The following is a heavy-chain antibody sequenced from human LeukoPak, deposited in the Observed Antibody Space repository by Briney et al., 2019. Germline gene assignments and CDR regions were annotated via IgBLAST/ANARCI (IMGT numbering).Heavy chain of an antibody. CDR2: ISGGGGST. D-gene: IGHD3-3*01. V-gene: IGHV3-23*01. CDR1: GFTFSSYA. Sequence: GGSLRLSCAASGFTFSSYAMSWVRQAPGKGLEWVSAISGGGGSTYYADSVKGRFTISRDNSKNTLYLQMNSLRAEDTAVYYCAKDQHYDFWSGYSNPDPWGQGTLVTVSS. CDR3: AKDQHYDFWSGYSNPDP. J-gene: IGHJ5*02.